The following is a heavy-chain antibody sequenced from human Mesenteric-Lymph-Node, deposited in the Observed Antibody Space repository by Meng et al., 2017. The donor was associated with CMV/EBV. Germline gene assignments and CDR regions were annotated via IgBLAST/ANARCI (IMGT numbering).Heavy chain of an antibody. V-gene: IGHV1-2*02. J-gene: IGHJ6*02. CDR2: MNPDNGGA. CDR1: VFTGNY. CDR3: ATKTAQLVCYSFGLDV. D-gene: IGHD6-6*01. Sequence: ASVTVSCKATVFTGNYVHRVRQAPGQGLEWMGWMNPDNGGASYAQRCQGRVTMTRDTATSTAYMELCRLISDDPAVYECATKTAQLVCYSFGLDVWGQGTTVTVSS.